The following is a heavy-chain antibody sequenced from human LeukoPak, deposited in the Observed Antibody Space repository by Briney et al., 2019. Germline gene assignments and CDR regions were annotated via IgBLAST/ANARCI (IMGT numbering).Heavy chain of an antibody. Sequence: SETLSLTCTVSGGSISSSPYYWGWIRQPPGKGLEWIGSIYYRGSTYSNPSLNSRVTISLDTSKNQFSLRLRSVTAADTALYYCARHYLSDGILSTFDPWGQGTLVTVSS. V-gene: IGHV4-39*01. CDR2: IYYRGST. J-gene: IGHJ5*02. CDR3: ARHYLSDGILSTFDP. CDR1: GGSISSSPYY. D-gene: IGHD2-2*01.